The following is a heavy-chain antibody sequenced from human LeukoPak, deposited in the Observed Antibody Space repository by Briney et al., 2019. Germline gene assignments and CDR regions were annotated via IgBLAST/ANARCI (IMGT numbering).Heavy chain of an antibody. D-gene: IGHD4-23*01. J-gene: IGHJ6*02. Sequence: GGPLRLSCAASGFIFSTYAMSWVRLAPGKGLEWVSGISGSGDTTNSADSVKGRFTISRDNSKKTLYLQMDSLRAEDTAVYYCSRGHGYGGVEGYYYYHGMDVWGQGTTVTVSS. V-gene: IGHV3-23*01. CDR1: GFIFSTYA. CDR3: SRGHGYGGVEGYYYYHGMDV. CDR2: ISGSGDTT.